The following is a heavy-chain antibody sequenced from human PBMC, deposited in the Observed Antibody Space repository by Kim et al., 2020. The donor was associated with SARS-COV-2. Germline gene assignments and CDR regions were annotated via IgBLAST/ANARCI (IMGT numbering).Heavy chain of an antibody. V-gene: IGHV3-21*01. CDR3: ARDGAVTMIVVVVAPYYYYGMDV. J-gene: IGHJ6*02. CDR2: ISSSSTYI. CDR1: GFTFSSYS. Sequence: GGSLRLSCAASGFTFSSYSMNWVRHAPGKGLEWVSSISSSSTYIYYADSVKGRFTISRYNAKNSLYLQMNSLRAEDTAVYYCARDGAVTMIVVVVAPYYYYGMDVWGQGTTVTVSS. D-gene: IGHD3-22*01.